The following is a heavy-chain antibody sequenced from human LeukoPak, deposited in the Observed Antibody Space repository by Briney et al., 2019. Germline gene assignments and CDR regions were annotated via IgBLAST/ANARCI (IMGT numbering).Heavy chain of an antibody. CDR1: GGSISSSSYY. D-gene: IGHD4-17*01. J-gene: IGHJ3*02. Sequence: SETLSLTCTVSGGSISSSSYYWGWIRQPPGKGLEWIGSIYYSGSTYYNPSLKSRVTISVDTSKNQFSLKLSSVTAADTAVYYCARRVTYGNAFDIWGQGTMVTVSS. V-gene: IGHV4-39*01. CDR3: ARRVTYGNAFDI. CDR2: IYYSGST.